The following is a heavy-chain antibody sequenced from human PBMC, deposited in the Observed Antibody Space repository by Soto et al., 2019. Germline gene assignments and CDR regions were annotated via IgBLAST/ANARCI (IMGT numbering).Heavy chain of an antibody. CDR2: INPNSGGT. Sequence: GASVKVSCKASGYTFTGYYMQWVRQAPGQGLEWMGWINPNSGGTNYAQKFQGWVTMTRDTSISTAYMELSRLRSDDTAVYYCARASNDVVVVAATVPHYYGMDVWGQGTTVTVSS. J-gene: IGHJ6*02. CDR1: GYTFTGYY. CDR3: ARASNDVVVVAATVPHYYGMDV. D-gene: IGHD2-15*01. V-gene: IGHV1-2*04.